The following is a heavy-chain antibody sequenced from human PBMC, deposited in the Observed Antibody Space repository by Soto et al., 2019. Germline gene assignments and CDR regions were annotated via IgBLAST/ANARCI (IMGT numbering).Heavy chain of an antibody. Sequence: SAALSLTCPVSGGSISSYYWSWIRQPPGKGLEWIGYIYYSGSTNYNPSLKSRVTISVDTSKNQFSLKLSSVTAADTAVYYCARENYGYFDYWGQGTLVTVSS. V-gene: IGHV4-59*01. CDR2: IYYSGST. CDR1: GGSISSYY. D-gene: IGHD4-17*01. J-gene: IGHJ4*02. CDR3: ARENYGYFDY.